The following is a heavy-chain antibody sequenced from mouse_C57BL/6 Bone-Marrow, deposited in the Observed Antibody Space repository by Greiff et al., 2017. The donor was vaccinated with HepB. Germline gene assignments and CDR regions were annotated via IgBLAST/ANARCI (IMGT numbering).Heavy chain of an antibody. CDR1: GYTFTSYG. CDR2: IYPRSGNT. CDR3: ARRLLRGVDY. D-gene: IGHD1-1*01. J-gene: IGHJ4*01. V-gene: IGHV1-81*01. Sequence: VQLQESGAELARPGASVKLSCKASGYTFTSYGISWVKQSTGQGLEWIGEIYPRSGNTYYNEKFKGKATLTADKSSSTAYMELRSLTSEDSAVYFCARRLLRGVDYWGQGTSVTVSS.